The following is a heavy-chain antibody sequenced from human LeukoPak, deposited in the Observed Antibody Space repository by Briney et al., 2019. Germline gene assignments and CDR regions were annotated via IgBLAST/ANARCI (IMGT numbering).Heavy chain of an antibody. CDR1: GFTVSSNS. CDR2: IYSDNT. J-gene: IGHJ4*02. D-gene: IGHD4/OR15-4a*01. V-gene: IGHV3-53*01. Sequence: PTGGSLRLSCTVSGFTVSSNSMSWVRQAPGKGLEWVSFIYSDNTHYSDSVKGRFTISRDNSKNTLSLQMNSLRAEDTAVYYCARRAGAYSHPYDYWGQGTLVTVSS. CDR3: ARRAGAYSHPYDY.